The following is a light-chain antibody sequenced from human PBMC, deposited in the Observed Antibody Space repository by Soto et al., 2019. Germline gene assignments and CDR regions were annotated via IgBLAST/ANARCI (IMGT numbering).Light chain of an antibody. J-gene: IGKJ3*01. CDR2: AAS. CDR1: RDINTW. Sequence: DIQMTQSPSSVSASVGDRVTITCRASRDINTWLAWYQQKPRKAPKLLISAASSLQSGVPSRFSGSGSGTDFTLTISSLQPEDFATYYCQEAHTVPFTFGPGTKVDV. CDR3: QEAHTVPFT. V-gene: IGKV1-12*01.